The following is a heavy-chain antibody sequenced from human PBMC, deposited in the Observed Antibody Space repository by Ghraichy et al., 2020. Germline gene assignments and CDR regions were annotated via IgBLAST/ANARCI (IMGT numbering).Heavy chain of an antibody. V-gene: IGHV1-8*01. CDR1: GYTFTSYD. CDR3: ARGRGRYDYGDGRGRVDY. CDR2: MNPNSGNT. J-gene: IGHJ4*02. D-gene: IGHD4-17*01. Sequence: ASVKVSCKASGYTFTSYDINWVRQATGQGLEWMGWMNPNSGNTGYAQKFQGRVTMTRNTSISTAYMELSSLRSEDTAVYYCARGRGRYDYGDGRGRVDYWGQGTLVTVSS.